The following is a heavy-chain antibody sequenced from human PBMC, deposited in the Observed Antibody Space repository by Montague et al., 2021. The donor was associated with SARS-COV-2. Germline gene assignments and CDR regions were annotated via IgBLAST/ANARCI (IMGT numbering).Heavy chain of an antibody. CDR1: GGSNSSYY. J-gene: IGHJ3*02. V-gene: IGHV4-59*08. D-gene: IGHD3-3*01. CDR2: IYYCGST. Sequence: SETLSLTCTVSGGSNSSYYWSWIRQPPGKGLEWIGYIYYCGSTNYNPSLKSRVTISVDTSKNQFSLKLSSVTAADTAVYYCARQRRYQLPITIFGVVMADAFDIWGQGTMVTVSS. CDR3: ARQRRYQLPITIFGVVMADAFDI.